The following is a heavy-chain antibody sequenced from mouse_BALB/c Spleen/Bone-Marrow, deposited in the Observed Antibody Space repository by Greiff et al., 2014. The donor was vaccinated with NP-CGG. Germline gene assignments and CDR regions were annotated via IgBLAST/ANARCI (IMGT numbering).Heavy chain of an antibody. V-gene: IGHV2-2*02. CDR3: ARNHRGYYFDY. Sequence: QVQLKDSGPGLVQPSQSLSITCTVSGFSLTTYGVHWGRQSPGKGLEWLGVIWTGGSTDYNAAFISRLSISKDNSKSQVFFEMNSLQANDTAIYYCARNHRGYYFDYWGQGTTLTVSS. D-gene: IGHD3-1*01. CDR1: GFSLTTYG. J-gene: IGHJ2*01. CDR2: IWTGGST.